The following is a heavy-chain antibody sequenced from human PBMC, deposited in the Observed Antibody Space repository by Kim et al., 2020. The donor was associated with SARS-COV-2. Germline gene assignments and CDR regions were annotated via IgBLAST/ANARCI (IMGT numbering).Heavy chain of an antibody. Sequence: ASVKVSCMASGYFFSTYDINWVRQASGQGLEWLGRVTPSSGNTGYAQKFQGRVTVTRDNSIRTAYLELSNLSSEDTAVYYCARTTSGWPNWFDSWGQGTLVTISS. J-gene: IGHJ5*01. CDR1: GYFFSTYD. CDR3: ARTTSGWPNWFDS. CDR2: VTPSSGNT. D-gene: IGHD6-19*01. V-gene: IGHV1-8*02.